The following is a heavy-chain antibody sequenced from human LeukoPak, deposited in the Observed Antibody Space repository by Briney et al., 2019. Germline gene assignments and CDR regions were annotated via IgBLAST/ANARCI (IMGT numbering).Heavy chain of an antibody. D-gene: IGHD5-18*01. CDR2: IKRKTDDGTA. Sequence: GGSLRLSCAAPGLTLSNAWMSLVRRAPGKGLEWVGRIKRKTDDGTADYAAPVKGRFTISRDDSKNTVYLQMNSLKTEDTAVYYCTIYNYGYFDYWGQGTLVTVSS. CDR3: TIYNYGYFDY. CDR1: GLTLSNAW. J-gene: IGHJ4*02. V-gene: IGHV3-15*01.